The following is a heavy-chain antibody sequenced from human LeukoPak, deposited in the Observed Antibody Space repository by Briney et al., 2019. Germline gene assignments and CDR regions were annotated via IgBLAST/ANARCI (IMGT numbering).Heavy chain of an antibody. CDR3: ARKDGDYDQDDAFDT. CDR2: ISSSSSYI. V-gene: IGHV3-21*01. CDR1: GFTFSSYS. Sequence: GGSLRLSCAASGFTFSSYSMNWVRQAPGKGLEWVSSISSSSSYIYYADSVKGRFTISRDNAKNSLYLQMNSLRAEDTAVYYCARKDGDYDQDDAFDTWGQGTMVTVSS. J-gene: IGHJ3*02. D-gene: IGHD4-17*01.